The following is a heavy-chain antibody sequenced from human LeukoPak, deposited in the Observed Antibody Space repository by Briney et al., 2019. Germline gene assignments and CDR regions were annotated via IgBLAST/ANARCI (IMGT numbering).Heavy chain of an antibody. J-gene: IGHJ4*02. V-gene: IGHV3-23*01. CDR3: AKGSSGWNDY. CDR2: ISGSGGST. CDR1: GFTFSSYG. Sequence: GGSLRLSCAASGFTFSSYGMSWVRQAPGKGLEWVSAISGSGGSTYYADSVKGPFTISRDNSKNPLYLQMNSLRVEDTAVYYCAKGSSGWNDYWGQGTLVTVSS. D-gene: IGHD6-19*01.